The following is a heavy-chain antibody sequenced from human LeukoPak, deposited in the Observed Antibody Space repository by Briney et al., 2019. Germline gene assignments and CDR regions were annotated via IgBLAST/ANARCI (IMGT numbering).Heavy chain of an antibody. D-gene: IGHD6-13*01. CDR1: GLTFSSYA. CDR2: ISGSGGST. J-gene: IGHJ4*02. V-gene: IGHV3-23*01. CDR3: ARAMEAAAGLDY. Sequence: GSLRLSCAASGLTFSSYAMSWVRQAPGKGLEWVSAISGSGGSTYYADSVKGRFTISRDNSKNTLYLQMNSPRAEDTAVYYCARAMEAAAGLDYWGQGTLVTVSS.